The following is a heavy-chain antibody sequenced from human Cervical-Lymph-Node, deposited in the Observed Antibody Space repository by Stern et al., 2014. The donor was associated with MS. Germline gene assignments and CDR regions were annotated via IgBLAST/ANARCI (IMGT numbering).Heavy chain of an antibody. J-gene: IGHJ6*02. CDR1: GFSLSADGVG. Sequence: QVTLKEYGPSLVRPTQTVTLTCTVSGFSLSADGVGVGWIRQAPGKALEWLALIYWDDDDRYSQSLKNRLAIRKDTSKNQVVLTMTDMDPEDTGTYYCAHSFGSVSGTYSGLDVWGQGTTVTVS. D-gene: IGHD1-7*01. CDR2: IYWDDDD. CDR3: AHSFGSVSGTYSGLDV. V-gene: IGHV2-5*02.